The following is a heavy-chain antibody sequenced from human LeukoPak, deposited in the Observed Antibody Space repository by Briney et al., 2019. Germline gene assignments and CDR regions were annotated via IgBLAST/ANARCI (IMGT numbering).Heavy chain of an antibody. CDR1: GLSFSNYG. CDR2: IPYDSSNK. V-gene: IGHV3-30*02. J-gene: IGHJ5*01. D-gene: IGHD2-2*02. Sequence: GGSLILSCTASGLSFSNYGMHWLRQTPGKGLEWVAVIPYDSSNKYYTDSVKGRFTISRDNSKNTLYLQMNNLKTEDTALYYCAKNRIPTSITPDSWGQGTLVTVSS. CDR3: AKNRIPTSITPDS.